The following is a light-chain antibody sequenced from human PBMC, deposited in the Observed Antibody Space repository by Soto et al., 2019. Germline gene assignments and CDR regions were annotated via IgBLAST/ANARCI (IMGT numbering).Light chain of an antibody. CDR3: AAWDDSLSGLYV. CDR1: SSNIGSNY. J-gene: IGLJ1*01. Sequence: QSVLTQPPSPSPTPGQTVTISCSGSSSNIGSNYVYWYQQLPGTAPKHLIYRNNQRPSGVPGRFSGSKSGTSASLAISGLRSEDEADYYCAAWDDSLSGLYVFGTGTKVTVL. CDR2: RNN. V-gene: IGLV1-47*01.